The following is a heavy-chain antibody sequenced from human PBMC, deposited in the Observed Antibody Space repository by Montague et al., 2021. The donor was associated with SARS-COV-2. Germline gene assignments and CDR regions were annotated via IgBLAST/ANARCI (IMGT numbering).Heavy chain of an antibody. J-gene: IGHJ4*02. CDR3: VRGFRGGPFDL. CDR2: ISHDGGNR. Sequence: SLRLSCAASGFTFRSFGIHWVRQAPGKGLEWVALISHDGGNRFFADSVKGRFSISRDNAKNSLYMQMDSLRVEDTAFYYCVRGFRGGPFDLWGQGILVTVSS. V-gene: IGHV3-33*08. D-gene: IGHD3-10*01. CDR1: GFTFRSFG.